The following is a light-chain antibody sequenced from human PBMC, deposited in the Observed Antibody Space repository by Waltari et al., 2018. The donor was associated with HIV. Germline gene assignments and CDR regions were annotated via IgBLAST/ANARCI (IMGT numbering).Light chain of an antibody. J-gene: IGLJ2*01. Sequence: QSALTQPASVSGSPGQSITISCTGTSSDFGSYNLVPWYQQHPGKAPTLMIYEVSKRPSGVSDRFSGSKSGNTASLTISGLQAEDEADYHCCSYAGSGGPVVFGGGTKLTVL. CDR1: SSDFGSYNL. V-gene: IGLV2-23*02. CDR3: CSYAGSGGPVV. CDR2: EVS.